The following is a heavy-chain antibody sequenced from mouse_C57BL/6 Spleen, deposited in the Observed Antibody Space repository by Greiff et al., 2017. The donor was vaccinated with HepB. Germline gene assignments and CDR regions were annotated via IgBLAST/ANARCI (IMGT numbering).Heavy chain of an antibody. J-gene: IGHJ1*03. CDR1: GFTFSDYG. CDR3: ARSDVLLRYWYFDV. Sequence: EVQLVESGGGLVKPGGSLKLSCAASGFTFSDYGMHWVRQAPEKGLEWVAYISSGSSTIYYADTVKGRFTISRDNAKNTLFLQMTSLRSEDTAMYYCARSDVLLRYWYFDVWGTGTTVTVSS. D-gene: IGHD1-1*01. CDR2: ISSGSSTI. V-gene: IGHV5-17*01.